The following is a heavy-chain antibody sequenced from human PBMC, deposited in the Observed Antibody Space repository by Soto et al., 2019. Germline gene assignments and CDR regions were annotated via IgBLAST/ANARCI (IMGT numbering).Heavy chain of an antibody. CDR2: FDPEDGET. Sequence: ASVKVSCKVSGYTLTELFMHWLRQAPGKGLEWMGGFDPEDGETIYAQKFQGRVTMTEDTSTDTAYMELSSLRSEDTAVYYCATEGALAAAGRTYYYYGMDVWGQGTTVTVSS. J-gene: IGHJ6*02. CDR1: GYTLTELF. CDR3: ATEGALAAAGRTYYYYGMDV. D-gene: IGHD6-13*01. V-gene: IGHV1-24*01.